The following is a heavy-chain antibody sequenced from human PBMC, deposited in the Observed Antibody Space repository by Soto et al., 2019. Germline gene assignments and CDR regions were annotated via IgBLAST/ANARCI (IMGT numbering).Heavy chain of an antibody. CDR2: ISAYNGNT. CDR3: ARDTKVVVAATTPRDAFDI. V-gene: IGHV1-18*04. Sequence: ASVKVSCKASGYTFTVYYMHWVRQAPGQGLEWMGWISAYNGNTNYAQKLQGRVTMTTDTSTSTAYMELRSLRSDDTAVYYCARDTKVVVAATTPRDAFDIWGQGTMVTVSS. D-gene: IGHD2-15*01. CDR1: GYTFTVYY. J-gene: IGHJ3*02.